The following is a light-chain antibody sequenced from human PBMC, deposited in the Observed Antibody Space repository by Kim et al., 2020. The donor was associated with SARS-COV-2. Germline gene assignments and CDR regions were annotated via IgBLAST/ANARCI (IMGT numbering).Light chain of an antibody. V-gene: IGKV3-11*01. J-gene: IGKJ4*01. CDR1: LSVSTS. CDR3: QQRSNWPLT. Sequence: VSPGETATHSCRASLSVSTSLTWYQQKPGQAPRLLIYEASTRATGIPARCSGSGSGTDFTLTISSLEPEDFAIYYCQQRSNWPLTFGGGTKVDIK. CDR2: EAS.